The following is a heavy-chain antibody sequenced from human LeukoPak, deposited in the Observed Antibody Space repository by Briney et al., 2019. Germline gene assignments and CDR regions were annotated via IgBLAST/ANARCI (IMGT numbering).Heavy chain of an antibody. V-gene: IGHV4-34*01. D-gene: IGHD3-22*01. J-gene: IGHJ4*02. CDR3: ARGPPLAYYGTGGYYFFDY. CDR1: GGSFGGYF. CDR2: VNHSGST. Sequence: PSGALSLTCSAYGGSFGGYFWSWIRQPPGEGLEWIWEVNHSGSTNYNPPLKSRVTISVDTSRTQFSLNLRSVTAADTAVYYCARGPPLAYYGTGGYYFFDYWGQGILVTVSP.